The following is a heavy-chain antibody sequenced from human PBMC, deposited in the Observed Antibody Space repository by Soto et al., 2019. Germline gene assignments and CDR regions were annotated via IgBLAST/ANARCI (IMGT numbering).Heavy chain of an antibody. Sequence: GGSLRLSCSASGFTFSSYAMHWVRQAPGKGLEYVSAISSNGGSTYYADSVKGRFTISRDNSKNTLYLQMSSLRAEDTAVYYCLVCSGGSCPEYGMDVWGQGTTVTV. CDR3: LVCSGGSCPEYGMDV. D-gene: IGHD2-15*01. V-gene: IGHV3-64D*06. J-gene: IGHJ6*02. CDR1: GFTFSSYA. CDR2: ISSNGGST.